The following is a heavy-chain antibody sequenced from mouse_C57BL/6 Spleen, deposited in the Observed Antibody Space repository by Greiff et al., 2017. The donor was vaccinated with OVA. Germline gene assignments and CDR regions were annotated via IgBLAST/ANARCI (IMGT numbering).Heavy chain of an antibody. D-gene: IGHD1-1*01. CDR3: ASSLYGSRGFAY. CDR1: GYTFTSYW. Sequence: QVQLQQSGAELVRPGSSVKLSCKASGYTFTSYWMDWVKQRPGQGLEWIGNIYPSDSETHYNQKFKDKATLTVDKSSSTAYMQLSSLTSEDSAVYYCASSLYGSRGFAYWGQGTLVTVSA. V-gene: IGHV1-61*01. CDR2: IYPSDSET. J-gene: IGHJ3*01.